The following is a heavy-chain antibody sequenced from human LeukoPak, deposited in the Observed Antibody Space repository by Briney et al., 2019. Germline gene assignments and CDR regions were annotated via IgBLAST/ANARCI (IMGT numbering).Heavy chain of an antibody. CDR3: ARDAGWTYYFDY. CDR1: GYTFTSFG. Sequence: ASVKVSCKASGYTFTSFGINWVRQAPGQGLEWMGWISGYNGNTNYAQKFQGGVTMTTDTSTSTAYMELRSLRSDDTAVYYCARDAGWTYYFDYWGQGTLVTVSS. D-gene: IGHD3/OR15-3a*01. V-gene: IGHV1-18*04. J-gene: IGHJ4*02. CDR2: ISGYNGNT.